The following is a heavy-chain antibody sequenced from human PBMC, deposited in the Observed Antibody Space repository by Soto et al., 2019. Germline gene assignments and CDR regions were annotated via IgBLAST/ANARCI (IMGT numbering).Heavy chain of an antibody. CDR3: ARGDRGGFDL. J-gene: IGHJ3*01. CDR2: VHSDGTTT. V-gene: IGHV3-74*01. Sequence: EVQLVESGGGLVQPGESLRLSCAASGFTFDYYWMHWVRQAPGKGLVWVSRVHSDGTTTTYADSVKGRFTISRDNARNTVSLQMSSLRAEDTDIYYCARGDRGGFDLWGHGTVFTVSS. D-gene: IGHD3-10*01. CDR1: GFTFDYYW.